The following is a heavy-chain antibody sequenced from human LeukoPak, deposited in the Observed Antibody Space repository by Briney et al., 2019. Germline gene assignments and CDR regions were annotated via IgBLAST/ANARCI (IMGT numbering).Heavy chain of an antibody. V-gene: IGHV3-23*01. J-gene: IGHJ3*02. CDR3: AKDPNGDFVGAFDS. Sequence: PGGSLRLSCAPSTFTINIYAMTWVRQAPGKGLEWVSSITVNSGGTDYADSVKGRFTISRDNSKNTLYLQMNSLRAEDPAVYYCAKDPNGDFVGAFDSGDPGTMVTVSS. D-gene: IGHD3-10*01. CDR1: TFTINIYA. CDR2: ITVNSGGT.